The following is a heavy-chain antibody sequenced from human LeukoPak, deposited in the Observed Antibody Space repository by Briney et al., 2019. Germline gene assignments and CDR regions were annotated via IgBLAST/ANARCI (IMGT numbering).Heavy chain of an antibody. J-gene: IGHJ4*02. Sequence: PSETLSLTCTVSGDSISSSSYYWGWIRQPPGKGLEWIGSIYYSGSTYYNPSLKSRVTISVDTSKNQFSLKLSSVTAADTAVYYCARDQPGTTGYWGQGTLVTVSS. CDR2: IYYSGST. CDR3: ARDQPGTTGY. D-gene: IGHD1-1*01. V-gene: IGHV4-39*07. CDR1: GDSISSSSYY.